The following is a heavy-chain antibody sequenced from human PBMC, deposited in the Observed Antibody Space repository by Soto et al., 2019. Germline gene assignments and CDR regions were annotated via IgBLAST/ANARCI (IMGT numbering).Heavy chain of an antibody. CDR2: ISSSGSTI. V-gene: IGHV3-11*01. CDR3: ARDWKVEYSSSSDEYYYYYYMDF. D-gene: IGHD6-6*01. CDR1: GFTFSDYY. Sequence: GGSLRLSCAASGFTFSDYYMSWIRQAPGKGLEWVSYISSSGSTIYYADSVKGRFTISRDNAKNSLYLQMNSLRAEDTAVYYCARDWKVEYSSSSDEYYYYYYMDFWGKGTTVTVSS. J-gene: IGHJ6*03.